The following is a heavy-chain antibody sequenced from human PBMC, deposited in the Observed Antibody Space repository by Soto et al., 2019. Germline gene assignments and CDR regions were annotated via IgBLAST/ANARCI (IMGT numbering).Heavy chain of an antibody. CDR3: AKDRVPSVGYGDLGG. CDR2: ISGSGGST. V-gene: IGHV3-23*01. J-gene: IGHJ4*02. D-gene: IGHD4-17*01. Sequence: GGSLRLSCAASGFTFSSYAMSWVRQAPGKGPEWVSAISGSGGSTYYADSVKGRFTISRDNSMNTLYLQMNSLRAEDTAVYYCAKDRVPSVGYGDLGGWGQGTLVTVSS. CDR1: GFTFSSYA.